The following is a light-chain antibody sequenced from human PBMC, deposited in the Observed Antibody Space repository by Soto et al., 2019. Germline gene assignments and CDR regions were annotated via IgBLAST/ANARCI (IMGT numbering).Light chain of an antibody. V-gene: IGKV1-5*03. CDR2: KTS. CDR1: QTITNW. J-gene: IGKJ1*01. CDR3: QQDESYWT. Sequence: DIQMTQSPSTLSASVGDRVTITCRASQTITNWLASYQQKPGKAPKVLIYKTSSLESGVPSRFSGSGSGTEFTLTINGLQPDDCATYYCQQDESYWTFGQGTKVEIK.